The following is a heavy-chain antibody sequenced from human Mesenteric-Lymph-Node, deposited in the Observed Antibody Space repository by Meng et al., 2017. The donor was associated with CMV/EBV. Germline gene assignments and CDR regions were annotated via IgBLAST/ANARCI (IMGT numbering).Heavy chain of an antibody. Sequence: SCKASGYTFNGYYIHWVRQAPGQGLEWMGRINPNSGSTNFAQKFQGTFTMTRDTSISTASMELSSLTSDDTAVYYCARESLTNDLDYWGQGTLVTVSS. J-gene: IGHJ4*02. D-gene: IGHD1-1*01. CDR1: GYTFNGYY. CDR3: ARESLTNDLDY. V-gene: IGHV1-2*06. CDR2: INPNSGST.